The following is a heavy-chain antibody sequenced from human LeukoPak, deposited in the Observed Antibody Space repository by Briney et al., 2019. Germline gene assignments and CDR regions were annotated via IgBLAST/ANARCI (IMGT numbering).Heavy chain of an antibody. V-gene: IGHV4-39*07. CDR1: SDSISSSSYY. CDR2: IYYSGST. Sequence: PSETLSLTCTVSSDSISSSSYYWGWIRQPPGKGLEWIGTIYYSGSTYYNPSLKSRVTISVDTSKNQFSLKLSSVTAADTAVYYCARDGYYYDSSGYRPCDYWGQGTLVTVSS. J-gene: IGHJ4*02. CDR3: ARDGYYYDSSGYRPCDY. D-gene: IGHD3-22*01.